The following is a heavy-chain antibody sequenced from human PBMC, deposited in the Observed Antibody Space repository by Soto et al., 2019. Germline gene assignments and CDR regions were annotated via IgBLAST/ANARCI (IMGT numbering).Heavy chain of an antibody. V-gene: IGHV4-39*01. J-gene: IGHJ4*02. Sequence: SETLSLTCTVSGGSISSSSYYWGWIRQPPGKGLEWIGSIYYSGSTYYNPSLKSRVTISVDTSKNQFSLKLSSVTAADTAVYYCARHLRVETPSIVGATCFDYWGQGTLVTVSS. CDR1: GGSISSSSYY. CDR2: IYYSGST. D-gene: IGHD1-26*01. CDR3: ARHLRVETPSIVGATCFDY.